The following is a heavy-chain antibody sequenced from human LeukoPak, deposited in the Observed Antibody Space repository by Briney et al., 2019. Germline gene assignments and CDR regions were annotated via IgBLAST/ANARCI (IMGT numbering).Heavy chain of an antibody. J-gene: IGHJ4*02. CDR3: ARDVRDSFDY. CDR1: TLPASISC. CDR2: IYSGGTT. V-gene: IGHV3-66*01. Sequence: GGSLRLSCAASTLPASISCMSWVRQAPGKGLEWVSVIYSGGTTYYADSVKGRFTISRDNAKNSLYLELSSLRADDTAVYYCARDVRDSFDYWGQGTLVTVSS.